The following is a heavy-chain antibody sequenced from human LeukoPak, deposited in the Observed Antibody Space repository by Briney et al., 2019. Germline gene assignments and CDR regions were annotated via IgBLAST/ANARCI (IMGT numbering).Heavy chain of an antibody. CDR2: IWHDASAE. V-gene: IGHV3-33*06. Sequence: GGPLRPSCAASGFSFSSYGIHWVRQAPGKGLEWVTVIWHDASAEFYVDSVKGRFQISRDDSKNTVYLQMDRLTAEDTALYYCAKDNSGGWSAHFGQWGQGNLVTVSS. CDR1: GFSFSSYG. J-gene: IGHJ4*02. CDR3: AKDNSGGWSAHFGQ. D-gene: IGHD6-19*01.